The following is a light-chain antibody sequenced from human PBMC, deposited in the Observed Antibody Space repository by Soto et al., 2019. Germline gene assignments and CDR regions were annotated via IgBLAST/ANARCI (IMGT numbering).Light chain of an antibody. CDR3: QQYSDWPPVT. J-gene: IGKJ4*01. CDR1: QSVSRN. Sequence: EIVMTQSPATLSVSPGETVTLSCRASQSVSRNVAWYQQRPGQAPRLLIFDASTMATGVPARFTGRGSGTEFTLTINSLQSDDFALYYCQQYSDWPPVTFGGGTTVEI. V-gene: IGKV3D-15*01. CDR2: DAS.